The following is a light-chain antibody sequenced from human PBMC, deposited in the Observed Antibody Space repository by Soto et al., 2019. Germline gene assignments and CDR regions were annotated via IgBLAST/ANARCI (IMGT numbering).Light chain of an antibody. CDR3: AAWDDSLSGPV. V-gene: IGLV1-47*01. J-gene: IGLJ3*02. Sequence: QPVLTQPPSASGTPGQRVTISCSGSSSNIGSNYVYWYQQLPGTAPKLLIYRNIQRPSGVPDRFSGSKSGTSASLAISGLRSEDEADYYCAAWDDSLSGPVFGGGTKLTVL. CDR1: SSNIGSNY. CDR2: RNI.